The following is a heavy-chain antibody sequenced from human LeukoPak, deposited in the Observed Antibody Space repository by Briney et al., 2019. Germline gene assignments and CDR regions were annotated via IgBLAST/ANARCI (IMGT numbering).Heavy chain of an antibody. CDR1: GDSISNSGYY. V-gene: IGHV4-39*07. CDR2: IHYSGSI. J-gene: IGHJ4*02. CDR3: AGERGEEYSSGWYKRNYFDN. D-gene: IGHD6-19*01. Sequence: SETLSLTCTVSGDSISNSGYYWGWIHQPPGKGLEWIGSIHYSGSIYYNPSLKSRVTISVDTSKNQFSLKLTSVTGADTAVYYCAGERGEEYSSGWYKRNYFDNWGQGIRVTVSS.